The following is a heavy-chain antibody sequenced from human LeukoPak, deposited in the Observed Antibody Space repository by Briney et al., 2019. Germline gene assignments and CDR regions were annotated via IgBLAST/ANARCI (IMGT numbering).Heavy chain of an antibody. CDR1: GFTFGSYG. Sequence: GGSLRLSCAASGFTFGSYGMHWVRQAPGKGLEWVAVISYDGSNKYYADSVKGRFTISRDNSKNTLYLQMNSLRAEDTAVYYCAKDPYNFPSFDPWGQGTLVTVSS. V-gene: IGHV3-30*18. CDR2: ISYDGSNK. CDR3: AKDPYNFPSFDP. D-gene: IGHD1-20*01. J-gene: IGHJ5*02.